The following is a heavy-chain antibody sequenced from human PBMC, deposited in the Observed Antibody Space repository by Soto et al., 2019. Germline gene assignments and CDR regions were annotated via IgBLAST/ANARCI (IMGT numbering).Heavy chain of an antibody. V-gene: IGHV1-18*01. Sequence: PGGSLRLSCAASEFSFSDYWMAWFRQAPGQGLEWLGWITNYKSQTIYTQNLPGRVTMTTDTSTNTAYMELRSLRSDDTAVYYCARGSDRYNWNDPWDYWGQGTQVTVSS. CDR2: ITNYKSQT. J-gene: IGHJ4*02. CDR1: EFSFSDYW. D-gene: IGHD1-1*01. CDR3: ARGSDRYNWNDPWDY.